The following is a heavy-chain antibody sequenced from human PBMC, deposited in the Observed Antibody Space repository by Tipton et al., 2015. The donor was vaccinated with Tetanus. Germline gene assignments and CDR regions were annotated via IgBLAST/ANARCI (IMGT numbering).Heavy chain of an antibody. J-gene: IGHJ4*02. V-gene: IGHV4-4*07. CDR2: IYAPGLT. D-gene: IGHD5-12*01. CDR3: ARVRRVATTDLDY. Sequence: TLSLTCTVSGGSITSNYWTWNRQPAGKGLEWIGRIYAPGLTNYNPSLKSRVSMSVDTSKNQFYLRLISVTAADTAVYYCARVRRVATTDLDYWGQGTLVTVSS. CDR1: GGSITSNY.